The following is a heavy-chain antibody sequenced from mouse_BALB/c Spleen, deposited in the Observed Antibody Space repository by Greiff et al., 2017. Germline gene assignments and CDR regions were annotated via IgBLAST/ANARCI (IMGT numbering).Heavy chain of an antibody. J-gene: IGHJ3*01. CDR2: INPSSGYT. V-gene: IGHV1-4*01. Sequence: VQLQESGAELARPGASVKMSCKASGYTFTSYTMHWVKQRPGQGLEWIGYINPSSGYTNYNQKFKDKATLTADKSSSTAYMQLSSLTSEDSAVYYCARWYGNPAWFAYWGQGTLVTVSA. D-gene: IGHD2-10*02. CDR1: GYTFTSYT. CDR3: ARWYGNPAWFAY.